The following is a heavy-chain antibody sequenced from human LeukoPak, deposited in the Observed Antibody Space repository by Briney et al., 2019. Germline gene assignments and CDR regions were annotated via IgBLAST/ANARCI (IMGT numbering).Heavy chain of an antibody. CDR2: INPNRGGP. V-gene: IGHV1-2*06. CDR3: VRGYSYGFYFDY. CDR1: GYSFTGYY. J-gene: IGHJ4*02. D-gene: IGHD5-18*01. Sequence: ASVTVSCKTSGYSFTGYYIHWVRQAPGQGLEWMGRINPNRGGPNYGQKFQGTVTMTRDTSISTAYPELSNLRSDDTAAYYCVRGYSYGFYFDYWGQGSLVTVSS.